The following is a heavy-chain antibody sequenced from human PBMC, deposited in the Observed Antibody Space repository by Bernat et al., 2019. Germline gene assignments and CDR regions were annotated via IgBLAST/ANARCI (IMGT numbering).Heavy chain of an antibody. V-gene: IGHV4-30-2*01. Sequence: QLQLQETGSGLVKPSQTLSLTCAVSGGSISSGGYSWSWIRQPPGKGLEWIGYIYHSGSTYYNPSLKSRVTISVDRSKNQFSLKLSSVTAADTAVYYCARAIVVVPAAMDGWFDPWGQGTLVTVSP. J-gene: IGHJ5*02. D-gene: IGHD2-2*01. CDR1: GGSISSGGYS. CDR2: IYHSGST. CDR3: ARAIVVVPAAMDGWFDP.